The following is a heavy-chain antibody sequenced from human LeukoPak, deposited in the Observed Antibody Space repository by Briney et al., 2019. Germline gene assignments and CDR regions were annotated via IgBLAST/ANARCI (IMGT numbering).Heavy chain of an antibody. D-gene: IGHD3-16*01. CDR1: GCTLTRYY. V-gene: IGHV1-46*01. CDR2: INPNGGST. J-gene: IGHJ3*02. CDR3: ARPLAPVMLNAFDI. Sequence: ASVKVSCKAFGCTLTRYYMHWVRQAPGQGLEWVGIINPNGGSTSYAQKFQGRVTMTRDTSTSTVYMELSSLRSEDTAVYYCARPLAPVMLNAFDIWGQGTMVTVSS.